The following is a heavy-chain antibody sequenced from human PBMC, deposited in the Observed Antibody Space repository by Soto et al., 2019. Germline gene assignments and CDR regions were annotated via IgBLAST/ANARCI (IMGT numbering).Heavy chain of an antibody. CDR3: SGRVTDAPT. D-gene: IGHD3-10*01. J-gene: IGHJ5*02. Sequence: QVQLQESGPGLVKPSGTLSLTCAVSGGSISSGWWTWVRQPPGKGLEWIGEILYSGRTNYNSSLNSRVTISIDKSKKRFSLNLSSVTAADTAVYYCSGRVTDAPTWGQGALVTVSS. CDR2: ILYSGRT. V-gene: IGHV4-4*02. CDR1: GGSISSGW.